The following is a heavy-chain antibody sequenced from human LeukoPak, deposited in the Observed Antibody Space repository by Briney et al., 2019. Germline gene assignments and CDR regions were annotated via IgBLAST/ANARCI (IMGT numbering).Heavy chain of an antibody. Sequence: PSGTLSLTCAVSGGSISSSNWWSWVRQPPGKGLEWIGEIYHSGSTNYNPSLKSRVTVSVDKSKNQFSLKLSPVTAADTAVYYCASRLSNYDILTGYHWYFDLWGRGTLVTVSS. CDR2: IYHSGST. CDR1: GGSISSSNW. J-gene: IGHJ2*01. CDR3: ASRLSNYDILTGYHWYFDL. V-gene: IGHV4-4*02. D-gene: IGHD3-9*01.